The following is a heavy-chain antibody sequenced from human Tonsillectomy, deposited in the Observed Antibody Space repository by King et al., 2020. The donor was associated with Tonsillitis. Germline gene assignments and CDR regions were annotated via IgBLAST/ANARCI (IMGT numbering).Heavy chain of an antibody. D-gene: IGHD2-2*01. CDR1: GYTFTSYY. CDR3: AREIPAASPYYYGMGV. Sequence: VQLVQSGAEVKKPGASVKISCKASGYTFTSYYMHWVRQAPGQGLEWMGIINPSGGSTSYAQKFQGRVTMTRDTSTSTVYMELSSLRSEDTAVYYCAREIPAASPYYYGMGVWGQGTTVTVSS. V-gene: IGHV1-46*01. CDR2: INPSGGST. J-gene: IGHJ6*02.